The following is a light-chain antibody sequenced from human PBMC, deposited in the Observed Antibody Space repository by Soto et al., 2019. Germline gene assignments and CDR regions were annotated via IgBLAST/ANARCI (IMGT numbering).Light chain of an antibody. CDR3: QQYSTYPLT. Sequence: DIQMTQSPSTLSASAGDRVTITCRASQSISSWLAWYQQKPGKAPKLLIYKASNLQSGVPSRFSGSGSGADFTLTISSLQPDDFATYFCQQYSTYPLTFGGGTKVEI. CDR1: QSISSW. J-gene: IGKJ4*01. V-gene: IGKV1-5*03. CDR2: KAS.